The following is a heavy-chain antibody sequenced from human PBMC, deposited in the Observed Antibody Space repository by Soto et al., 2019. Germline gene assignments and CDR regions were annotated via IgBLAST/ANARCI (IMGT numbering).Heavy chain of an antibody. Sequence: ASVKVSCKASGGTFSSYAISGVRQAPGQGLEWMGGIIPIFGTANYAQKFQGRVTITADESTSTAYMELSSLRSEDTAVYYCARAPDYSNYFFDYWGQGTLVTVSS. D-gene: IGHD4-4*01. V-gene: IGHV1-69*13. CDR2: IIPIFGTA. CDR3: ARAPDYSNYFFDY. CDR1: GGTFSSYA. J-gene: IGHJ4*02.